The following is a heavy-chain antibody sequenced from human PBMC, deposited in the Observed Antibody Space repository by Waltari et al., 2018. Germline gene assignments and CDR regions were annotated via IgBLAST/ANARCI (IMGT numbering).Heavy chain of an antibody. J-gene: IGHJ5*02. CDR3: ARDKRMTGSRTPYVGWFDP. CDR1: GFTFSSYG. V-gene: IGHV3-33*01. CDR2: IWYDGSNK. D-gene: IGHD6-13*01. Sequence: QVQLVESGGGVVQPGRSLRLSCAASGFTFSSYGMHWVRQAPGQGLEWVAVIWYDGSNKYYADSVKGRFTISRDNSKNTLYLQMNSLRAEDTAVYYCARDKRMTGSRTPYVGWFDPWGQGTLVTVSS.